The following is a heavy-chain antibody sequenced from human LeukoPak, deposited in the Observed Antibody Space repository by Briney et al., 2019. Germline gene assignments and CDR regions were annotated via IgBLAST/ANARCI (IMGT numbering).Heavy chain of an antibody. CDR1: GGSISSSSYY. CDR2: IYYSGST. Sequence: PSETLSLTCTVSGGSISSSSYYWGWIRQPPGKGLEWIGSIYYSGSTYYNPSLKSRVTISVDTSKNQFSLKLSSVTAADTAVYYCASYDSSGYDLDYWDQGTLVTVSS. D-gene: IGHD3-22*01. V-gene: IGHV4-39*01. J-gene: IGHJ4*02. CDR3: ASYDSSGYDLDY.